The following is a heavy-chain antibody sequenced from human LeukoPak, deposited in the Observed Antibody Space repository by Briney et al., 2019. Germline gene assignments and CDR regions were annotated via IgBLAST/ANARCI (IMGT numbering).Heavy chain of an antibody. CDR3: AKVLSSSWYTSGY. D-gene: IGHD6-13*01. J-gene: IGHJ4*02. CDR1: GFTFSSYW. CDR2: ISGSGGST. V-gene: IGHV3-23*01. Sequence: GGSLRLSCAASGFTFSSYWMSWVRQAPGKGLEWVSAISGSGGSTYYADSVKGRFTISRDNSKNTLYLQMNSLRAEDTAVYYCAKVLSSSWYTSGYWGQGTLVTDSS.